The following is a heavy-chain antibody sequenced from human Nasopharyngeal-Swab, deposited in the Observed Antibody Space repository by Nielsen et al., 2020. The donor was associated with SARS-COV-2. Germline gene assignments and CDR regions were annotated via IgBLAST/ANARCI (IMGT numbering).Heavy chain of an antibody. J-gene: IGHJ4*02. CDR3: ARSTPFDY. D-gene: IGHD1-1*01. CDR2: IYRLGGT. Sequence: WIRQPPGKGLEWIGYIYRLGGTSYNPSLKSRVTISLDASNNQFSLRLSSVTAADTAMFYCARSTPFDYWGQGILVTVSS. V-gene: IGHV4-31*02.